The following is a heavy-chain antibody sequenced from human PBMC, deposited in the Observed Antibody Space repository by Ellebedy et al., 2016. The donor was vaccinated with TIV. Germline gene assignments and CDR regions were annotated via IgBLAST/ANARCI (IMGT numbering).Heavy chain of an antibody. CDR2: LNPSGSET. V-gene: IGHV3-23*05. Sequence: PGGSLRLSCAASGFTFSSYWMSWVRQAPGKGLEWVSNLNPSGSETHYADSVKGRFTISRDNSKNMVYMEINSLRAEDTAIYYCTKHLERSHDHWGQGTLVTVSS. CDR3: TKHLERSHDH. D-gene: IGHD5-24*01. CDR1: GFTFSSYW. J-gene: IGHJ1*01.